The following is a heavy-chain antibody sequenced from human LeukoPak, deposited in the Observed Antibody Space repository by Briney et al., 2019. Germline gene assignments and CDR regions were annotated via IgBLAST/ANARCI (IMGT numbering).Heavy chain of an antibody. CDR2: IRYDGSNK. J-gene: IGHJ4*02. V-gene: IGHV3-30*02. Sequence: GRSLRLSCAASGFTFSSYGMHWVRQAPGKGLEWVAFIRYDGSNKYYADSVKGRFTISRDNSKNTLYLQMNSLRAEDTAVYYCAKSPDISITTFDYWGQGTLVTVSS. CDR3: AKSPDISITTFDY. D-gene: IGHD1-14*01. CDR1: GFTFSSYG.